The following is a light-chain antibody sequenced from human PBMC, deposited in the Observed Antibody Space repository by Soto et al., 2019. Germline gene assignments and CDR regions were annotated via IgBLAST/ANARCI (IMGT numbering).Light chain of an antibody. CDR2: SNN. V-gene: IGLV1-44*01. J-gene: IGLJ3*02. CDR3: AAWDNSLNGWV. CDR1: SSNIGSNT. Sequence: QTVVTQPPSASGTPGQRVIISCSGSSSNIGSNTVNWYQQLPGTAPKLLIYSNNHRPSGVPDRFSGSKSGTSASLAISGLQSEDAADYYCAAWDNSLNGWVFGGGTKVTVL.